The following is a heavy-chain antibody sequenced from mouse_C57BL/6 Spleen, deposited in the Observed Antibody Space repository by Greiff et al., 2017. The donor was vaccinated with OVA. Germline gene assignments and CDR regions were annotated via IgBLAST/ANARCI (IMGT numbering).Heavy chain of an antibody. V-gene: IGHV1-72*01. CDR3: ARSAFYYGSSVYYFDY. Sequence: VQLQQPGAELVKPGASVKLSCKASGYTFTSYWMHWVKQRPGRGLEWIGRIDPNSGGTKYNEKFKSKATLTVDKPSSTAYMPLSSLTSEDSAVYYCARSAFYYGSSVYYFDYWGQGTTLTVSS. J-gene: IGHJ2*01. CDR2: IDPNSGGT. D-gene: IGHD1-1*01. CDR1: GYTFTSYW.